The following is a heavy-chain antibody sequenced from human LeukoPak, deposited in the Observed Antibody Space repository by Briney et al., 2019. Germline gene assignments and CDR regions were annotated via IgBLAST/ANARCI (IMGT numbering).Heavy chain of an antibody. CDR3: ARDRDSSGLRDFDL. V-gene: IGHV4-59*01. CDR2: IYYSGNT. D-gene: IGHD3-22*01. Sequence: SETLSFTCTVSGGSISSYYWSWIRQPPGKGLEWIGYIYYSGNTNYNPSLKSRVSISIDTSKNQFSLQLSSVTAADTDVYYCARDRDSSGLRDFDLWGRGTLVTVSA. J-gene: IGHJ2*01. CDR1: GGSISSYY.